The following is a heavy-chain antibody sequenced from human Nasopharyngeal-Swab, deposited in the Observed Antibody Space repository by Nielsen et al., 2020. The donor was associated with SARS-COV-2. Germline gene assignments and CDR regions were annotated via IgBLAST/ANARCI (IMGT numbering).Heavy chain of an antibody. CDR2: ISSSSSYT. J-gene: IGHJ5*02. D-gene: IGHD4-17*01. CDR3: ARGTVTGWFDP. CDR1: GFTFSDYY. V-gene: IGHV3-11*05. Sequence: GESLKISCEASGFTFSDYYMSWIRQAPGKGLEWVSYISSSSSYTNYADSVKGRFTISRDNAKNSLYLQMNSLRAEDTAVYYCARGTVTGWFDPWGQGTLVTVSS.